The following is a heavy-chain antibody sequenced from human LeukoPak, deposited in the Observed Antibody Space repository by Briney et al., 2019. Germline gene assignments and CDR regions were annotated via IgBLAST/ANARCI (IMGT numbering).Heavy chain of an antibody. CDR2: VNHSGST. V-gene: IGHV4-34*01. D-gene: IGHD2/OR15-2a*01. CDR3: AAHPPFYYFDY. J-gene: IGHJ4*02. CDR1: GGSFSGYY. Sequence: SETLSLTRAVYGGSFSGYYWSWIRQPPGKGLEWIGEVNHSGSTNYNPSLKSRVTISVDTSKNQFSLKLSSVTAADTAVYYCAAHPPFYYFDYWGQGTLVTVSS.